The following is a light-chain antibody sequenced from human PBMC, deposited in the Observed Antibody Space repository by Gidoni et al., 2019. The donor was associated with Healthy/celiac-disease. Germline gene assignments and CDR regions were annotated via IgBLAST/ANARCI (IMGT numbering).Light chain of an antibody. CDR1: SGHSRYA. J-gene: IGLJ3*02. CDR3: QTWGTGIWV. V-gene: IGLV4-69*01. Sequence: LVLSLSPSASAPMGDSVKHTCTLSSGHSRYAFPWQQQQPKKGPRYLMKLNSDGSHSKGDVIPDRCSGPSSWAERYLTISSLQAEDEADYYCQTWGTGIWVFGGGTKLTVL. CDR2: LNSDGSH.